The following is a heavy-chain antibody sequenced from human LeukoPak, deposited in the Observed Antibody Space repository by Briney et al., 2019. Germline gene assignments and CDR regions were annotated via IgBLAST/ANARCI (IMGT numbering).Heavy chain of an antibody. CDR1: GFTFSNYA. V-gene: IGHV3-23*01. CDR3: AKSYNGYESKPDY. CDR2: VSGRRGTT. J-gene: IGHJ4*02. D-gene: IGHD5-12*01. Sequence: PGGSLRLSCTASGFTFSNYAMTWVRQGPGQGLEWVSAVSGRRGTTYYAASVKGRFTISRDNFKNSLYLQMSSLRAEDTAVYYCAKSYNGYESKPDYWGQGTLVTVSS.